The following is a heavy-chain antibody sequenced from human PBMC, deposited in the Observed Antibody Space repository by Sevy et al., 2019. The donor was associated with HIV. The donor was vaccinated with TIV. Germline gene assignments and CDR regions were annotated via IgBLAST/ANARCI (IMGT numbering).Heavy chain of an antibody. V-gene: IGHV3-21*01. CDR2: ISSSSSYI. CDR1: GFTFSSYS. CDR3: ARELLSNWFDP. J-gene: IGHJ5*02. Sequence: VGSLRLSCAASGFTFSSYSMNWVRQAPGKGLEWVSSISSSSSYIYYADSVKGRFTISRDNAKNSLYLQMNSLRAEDTAVYYCARELLSNWFDPWGQGTLVTVSS.